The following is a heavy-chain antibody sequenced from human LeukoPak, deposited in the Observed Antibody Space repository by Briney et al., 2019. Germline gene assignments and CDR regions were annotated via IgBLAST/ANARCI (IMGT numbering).Heavy chain of an antibody. J-gene: IGHJ4*02. CDR2: IYSGGST. CDR1: GFTVSSNY. V-gene: IGHV3-53*01. CDR3: AREYYSDSSGSDY. D-gene: IGHD3-22*01. Sequence: PGGSLRLSCAASGFTVSSNYMSWVRQAPGKGLEWVSVIYSGGSTYYADSVKGRFTISRDNSKNTLYLQMNSLRAEDTAVYYCAREYYSDSSGSDYWGQGTLVTVSS.